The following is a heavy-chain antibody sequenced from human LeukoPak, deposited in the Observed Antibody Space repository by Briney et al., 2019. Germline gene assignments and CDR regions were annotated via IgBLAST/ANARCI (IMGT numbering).Heavy chain of an antibody. D-gene: IGHD5-12*01. CDR1: GFTFRDHY. V-gene: IGHV3-11*01. J-gene: IGHJ4*02. CDR3: ARRALGPIGAFDH. Sequence: GGSLRLTCVVSGFTFRDHYMAWIRQAPGQGLEWIAYIGTRGRPLYFADSVKGRISASRDDGVYSLFLQMEGLTVEDTAIYYCARRALGPIGAFDHWGQGALVTVSS. CDR2: IGTRGRPL.